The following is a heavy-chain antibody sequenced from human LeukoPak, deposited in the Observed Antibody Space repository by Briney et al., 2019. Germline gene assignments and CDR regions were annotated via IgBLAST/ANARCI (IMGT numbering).Heavy chain of an antibody. J-gene: IGHJ3*02. Sequence: ASVKASCKASGYTFTGYYMHWVRQAPGQGLEWMGGINPNSGGTNYAQKFQGRVTMTRDTSISTAYMELSRLRSDDTAVYYCAGATTYYYDSSGYSDAFDIWGQGTMVTVSS. CDR1: GYTFTGYY. CDR2: INPNSGGT. V-gene: IGHV1-2*02. D-gene: IGHD3-22*01. CDR3: AGATTYYYDSSGYSDAFDI.